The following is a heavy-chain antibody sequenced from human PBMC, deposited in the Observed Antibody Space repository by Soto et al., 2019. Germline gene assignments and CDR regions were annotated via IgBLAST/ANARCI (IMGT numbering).Heavy chain of an antibody. Sequence: PSETLSLTCNVSGGSISSYYWSWIRQPPGEGLEWIGYIYYSGSTNYIPSLKSRVTISVDTSKNQFSLKLSSVTAADTAVYYCASGTSYYYGSGSYYNSYFDYWGQGTLVTVSS. CDR2: IYYSGST. J-gene: IGHJ4*02. V-gene: IGHV4-59*08. D-gene: IGHD3-10*01. CDR1: GGSISSYY. CDR3: ASGTSYYYGSGSYYNSYFDY.